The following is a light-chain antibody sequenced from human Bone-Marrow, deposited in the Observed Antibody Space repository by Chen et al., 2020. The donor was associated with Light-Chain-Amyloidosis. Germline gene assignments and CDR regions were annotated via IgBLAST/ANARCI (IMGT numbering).Light chain of an antibody. J-gene: IGLJ3*02. V-gene: IGLV3-21*02. CDR3: QVWDRSSDRPV. CDR2: DDS. Sequence: YVLTQPSPLSVAPGQPASTACGGNNIGSTSVNWYQQTPGQAPLLVVYDDSDRPSGIPERLAGSNSGNTAALTISRVEAGDEADYYCQVWDRSSDRPVFGGGTKLTVL. CDR1: NIGSTS.